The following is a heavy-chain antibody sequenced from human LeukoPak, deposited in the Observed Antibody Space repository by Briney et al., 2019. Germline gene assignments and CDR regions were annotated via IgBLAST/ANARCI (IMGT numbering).Heavy chain of an antibody. V-gene: IGHV1-3*01. D-gene: IGHD1-20*01. Sequence: ASVKVSRKASGYTFTCYAMHWVRQAPGQRLEWMGWINVGNGKTKYSHTFQGRVTITRDTSESPAYIEQSSLRSEDTAVYYCARFRGVTGTTSYFDYWGQGALVTVSS. J-gene: IGHJ4*02. CDR1: GYTFTCYA. CDR3: ARFRGVTGTTSYFDY. CDR2: INVGNGKT.